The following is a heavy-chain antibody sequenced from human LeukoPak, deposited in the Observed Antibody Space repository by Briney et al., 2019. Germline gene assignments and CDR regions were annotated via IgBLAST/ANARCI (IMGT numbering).Heavy chain of an antibody. CDR1: GFTFSSHW. CDR3: ARDIAAADTYGMDV. V-gene: IGHV3-30-3*01. J-gene: IGHJ6*02. CDR2: ISYDGSNK. Sequence: GGSLRLSCAASGFTFSSHWMHWVRQAPGKGLEWVAVISYDGSNKYYADSVKGRFTISRDNSKNTLYPQMNSLRAEDTAVYYCARDIAAADTYGMDVWGQGTTVTVSS. D-gene: IGHD6-13*01.